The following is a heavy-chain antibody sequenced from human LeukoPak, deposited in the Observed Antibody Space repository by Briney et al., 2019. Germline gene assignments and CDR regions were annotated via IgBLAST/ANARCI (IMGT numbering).Heavy chain of an antibody. J-gene: IGHJ3*02. CDR3: ARDLRSRDYYDSSGYYFGAFDI. CDR2: IYYSGST. V-gene: IGHV4-39*07. CDR1: GGSISSSSYY. Sequence: PSETLSLTCTVSGGSISSSSYYWGWIRQPPGKGLGWIGSIYYSGSTYYNPSLKSRVTISVDTSKNQFSLKLSSVTAADTAVYYCARDLRSRDYYDSSGYYFGAFDIWGQGTMVTVSS. D-gene: IGHD3-22*01.